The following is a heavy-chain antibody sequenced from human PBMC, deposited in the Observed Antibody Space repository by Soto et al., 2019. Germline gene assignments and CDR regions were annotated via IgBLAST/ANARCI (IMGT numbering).Heavy chain of an antibody. V-gene: IGHV4-30-2*01. CDR1: GGSISSGGYS. J-gene: IGHJ4*02. CDR2: IYHSGST. CDR3: ARAEGGIFGY. Sequence: QLQLQESGSGLVKPSQTLSLTCAVSGGSISSGGYSWSWIRQPPGKGLEWIGYIYHSGSTYNNPSLRCRVTISVDRSNNKFFLKLSYVTAEDTAVLYYARAEGGIFGYWVQGTLVTVSP. D-gene: IGHD3-16*01.